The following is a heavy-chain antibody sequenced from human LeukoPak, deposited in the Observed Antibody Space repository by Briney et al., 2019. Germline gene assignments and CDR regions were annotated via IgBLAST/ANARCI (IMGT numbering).Heavy chain of an antibody. D-gene: IGHD6-19*01. Sequence: GGSLRLSCVASGFTFSSYAMHWVRQAPGKGLEYVSAISSNGYSTHYGNSVKGRFTISRDNPKNTLYLQMGSLRPEDMAVYFCAREASYGSGCVDCWGQGTLVTVSS. CDR3: AREASYGSGCVDC. CDR2: ISSNGYST. J-gene: IGHJ4*02. V-gene: IGHV3-64*01. CDR1: GFTFSSYA.